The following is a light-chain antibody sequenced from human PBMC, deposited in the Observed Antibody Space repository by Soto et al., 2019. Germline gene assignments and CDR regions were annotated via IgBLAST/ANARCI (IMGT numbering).Light chain of an antibody. CDR3: QQYGSSPPWT. Sequence: ESVLTQSPGTLCLSRGERATLSGRAVQSVSSSYLAWYQQKPGQAPRLLIYGASSRATGIPDRFSGSGSGTDFTLTISRLEPEDFAVYYCQQYGSSPPWTFGQGTKVDI. J-gene: IGKJ1*01. CDR1: QSVSSSY. V-gene: IGKV3-20*01. CDR2: GAS.